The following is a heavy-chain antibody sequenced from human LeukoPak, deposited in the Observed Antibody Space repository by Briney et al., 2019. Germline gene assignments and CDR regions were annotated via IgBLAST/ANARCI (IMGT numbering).Heavy chain of an antibody. Sequence: GESLKISCQGSGYTFTSYWIAWVRQMPGKGLEWMGIIYPGDSDTTYSPSFQGQVTISADKSISTAYLQWSSLKASDTAMYYCARPGYCSGGSCGGYDYWGQGTLVTVSS. CDR1: GYTFTSYW. CDR3: ARPGYCSGGSCGGYDY. CDR2: IYPGDSDT. D-gene: IGHD2-15*01. V-gene: IGHV5-51*01. J-gene: IGHJ4*02.